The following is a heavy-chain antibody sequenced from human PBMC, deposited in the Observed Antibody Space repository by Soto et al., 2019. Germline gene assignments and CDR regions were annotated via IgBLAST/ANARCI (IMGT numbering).Heavy chain of an antibody. CDR2: IKQDGSEK. CDR3: ARDRYCSSTSCCFAYMDV. J-gene: IGHJ6*03. D-gene: IGHD2-2*01. V-gene: IGHV3-7*01. Sequence: GGSLRLSCSASGFTFSSYAMTWVRQAPGKGLEWVANIKQDGSEKYYVDSVKGRFTISRDNAKNSLYLQMNSLRAEDTAVYYCARDRYCSSTSCCFAYMDVWGKGTTVTVSS. CDR1: GFTFSSYA.